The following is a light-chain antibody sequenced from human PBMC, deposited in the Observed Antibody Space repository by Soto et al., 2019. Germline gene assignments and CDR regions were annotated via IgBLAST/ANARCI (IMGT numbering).Light chain of an antibody. V-gene: IGKV1-9*01. CDR3: QQLKRYPIT. Sequence: DILLTQSPSFLSASVGDRVTITCRASQGINNYLAWYQQKPGKAPNLLIYAAYTLQNGVPSRFSGSGAGRDFTLTISHLQPEDFATYHRQQLKRYPITFGPGTKVDIE. CDR2: AAY. CDR1: QGINNY. J-gene: IGKJ3*01.